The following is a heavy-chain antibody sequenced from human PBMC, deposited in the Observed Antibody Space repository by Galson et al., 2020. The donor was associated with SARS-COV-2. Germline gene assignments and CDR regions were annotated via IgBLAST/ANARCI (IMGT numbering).Heavy chain of an antibody. Sequence: GGSLRLSCVASGFTFTTYPMHWVRQAPGKGLEWVAVISYVGLNPQYADSVKGRFTISRENSQNTVYLQMDSLRVEDTALYYCARDSSGEGYYYGMDVWGQGTTVTVSS. CDR1: GFTFTTYP. J-gene: IGHJ6*02. CDR2: ISYVGLNP. V-gene: IGHV3-30*03. D-gene: IGHD7-27*01. CDR3: ARDSSGEGYYYGMDV.